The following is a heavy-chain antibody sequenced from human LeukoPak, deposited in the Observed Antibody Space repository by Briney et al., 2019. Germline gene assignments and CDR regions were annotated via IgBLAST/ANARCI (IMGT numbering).Heavy chain of an antibody. D-gene: IGHD6-13*01. CDR1: GFTFSSYS. Sequence: GGSLRLSCAASGFTFSSYSMNWVRQAPGKGLEWVSSISSGTYIYYGDSLKGRFTISRDNAKNSLYPQMNSLRAEDTAVYYCARRVASANDALDIWGQGTMVTVSS. CDR3: ARRVASANDALDI. CDR2: ISSGTYI. J-gene: IGHJ3*02. V-gene: IGHV3-21*01.